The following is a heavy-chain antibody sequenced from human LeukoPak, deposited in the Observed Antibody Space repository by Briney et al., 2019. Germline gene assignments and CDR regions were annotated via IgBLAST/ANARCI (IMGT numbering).Heavy chain of an antibody. Sequence: PGGSLRLSCVASGFPFSSYWMTWVRQAPGKGLEWVANIKQDGSKKSYVDSVKGRFTISRDNSKNTLYLQMISLRAEDTALYYCAKCVTGWPNWFDPWGQGTLVTVSS. CDR1: GFPFSSYW. D-gene: IGHD6-19*01. CDR2: IKQDGSKK. CDR3: AKCVTGWPNWFDP. J-gene: IGHJ5*02. V-gene: IGHV3-7*03.